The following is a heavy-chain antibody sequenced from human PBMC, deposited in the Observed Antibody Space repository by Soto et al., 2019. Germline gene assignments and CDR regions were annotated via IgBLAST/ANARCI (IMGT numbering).Heavy chain of an antibody. CDR3: ARDFYNYYDSSGYYSPLFYYFDY. D-gene: IGHD3-22*01. V-gene: IGHV1-69*13. J-gene: IGHJ4*02. CDR1: GGTFSSYA. CDR2: IIPIFGTA. Sequence: SVKVSCKASGGTFSSYAISWVRQAPGQGLEWMGGIIPIFGTANYAQKFQGRVTITADESTSTAYMELSSLRSEDTAVYYCARDFYNYYDSSGYYSPLFYYFDYWGQGTLVTVSS.